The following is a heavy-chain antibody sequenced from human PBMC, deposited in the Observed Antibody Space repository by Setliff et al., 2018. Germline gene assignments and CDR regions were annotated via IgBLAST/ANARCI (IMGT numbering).Heavy chain of an antibody. CDR3: ASGPLEFYDSSFSWAH. V-gene: IGHV4-34*01. CDR2: SSHSGST. CDR1: GESFSNNY. Sequence: SETLSLTCSVYGESFSNNYWSWIRQPPGKGLEWIGESSHSGSTSYSPSHKSRLTMSVDTSKNQFSLQLTSVTAADTAVYYCASGPLEFYDSSFSWAHWGQGTLVTVSS. D-gene: IGHD3-22*01. J-gene: IGHJ4*02.